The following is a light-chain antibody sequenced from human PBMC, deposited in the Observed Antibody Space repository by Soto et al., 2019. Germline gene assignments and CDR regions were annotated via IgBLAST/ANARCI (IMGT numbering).Light chain of an antibody. V-gene: IGLV2-8*01. Sequence: SALTPPPPPSGAPGQAVPISCTGNSSEVGGYNYVSWYQQHPGKAPKLMIYEVSKRPSGVPDRFSGSKSGNTASLTVSGLQAEDEADYYCNSYAGSNTLYVFGTGTKVTVL. CDR1: SSEVGGYNY. CDR2: EVS. J-gene: IGLJ1*01. CDR3: NSYAGSNTLYV.